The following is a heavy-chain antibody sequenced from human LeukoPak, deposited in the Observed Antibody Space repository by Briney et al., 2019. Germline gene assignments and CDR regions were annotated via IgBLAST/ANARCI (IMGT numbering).Heavy chain of an antibody. J-gene: IGHJ3*02. CDR3: AREDTGVAFDI. D-gene: IGHD2-8*01. CDR2: ISGSGIK. Sequence: GGSLRLSCAASRFTFSSYEMNWVRQAPGRGLEWVSYISGSGIKHYADSVKGRFTISRDNAKNSLYLQMNSLRVEDTAVYYCAREDTGVAFDIWGQGTTVTV. CDR1: RFTFSSYE. V-gene: IGHV3-48*03.